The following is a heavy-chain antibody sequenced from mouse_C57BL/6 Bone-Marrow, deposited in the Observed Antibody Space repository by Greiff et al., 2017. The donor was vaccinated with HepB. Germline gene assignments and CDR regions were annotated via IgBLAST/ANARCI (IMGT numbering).Heavy chain of an antibody. D-gene: IGHD3-2*02. J-gene: IGHJ3*01. CDR2: SRNKANDYTT. Sequence: EVKVVESGGGLVQSGRSLRLSCATSGFTFSDFYMEWVRQAPGKGLEWIAASRNKANDYTTEYSASVKGRFIVSRDTSQSILYLQMNALRAEDTAIYYCARDAWGLRDGLAYWGQGTLVTVSA. V-gene: IGHV7-1*01. CDR3: ARDAWGLRDGLAY. CDR1: GFTFSDFY.